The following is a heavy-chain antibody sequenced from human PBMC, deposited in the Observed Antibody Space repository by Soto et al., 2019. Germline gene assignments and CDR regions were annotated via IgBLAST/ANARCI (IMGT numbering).Heavy chain of an antibody. D-gene: IGHD6-19*01. V-gene: IGHV4-34*01. Sequence: PSETLSLTCAVYGGSFSGYYWSWIRQPPGKGLEWSGGINHSGSTNYNPSLKSRVTISVDTSKNQFSLKLSSVTAADTAVYYCARGGVGSGWPNRVYYFDYWGQGTLVTVSS. CDR2: INHSGST. J-gene: IGHJ4*02. CDR3: ARGGVGSGWPNRVYYFDY. CDR1: GGSFSGYY.